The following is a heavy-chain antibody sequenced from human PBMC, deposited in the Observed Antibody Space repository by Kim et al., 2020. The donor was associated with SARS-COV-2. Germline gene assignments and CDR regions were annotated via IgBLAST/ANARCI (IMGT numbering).Heavy chain of an antibody. Sequence: NDNPSLKSRVTISVDTSKNQFSLKLSSVTAADTAVYYCARARRRADAFDIWGQGTMVTVSS. V-gene: IGHV4-59*01. CDR3: ARARRRADAFDI. J-gene: IGHJ3*02.